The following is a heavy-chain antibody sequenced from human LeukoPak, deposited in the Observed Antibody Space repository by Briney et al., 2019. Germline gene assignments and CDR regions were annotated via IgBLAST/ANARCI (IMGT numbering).Heavy chain of an antibody. CDR1: GFIFRNYW. Sequence: GGSLRVSCAASGFIFRNYWMSWVRQAPGKGLERVAIINQDGREKHYVDSVKGRFTISRDNAKDSLYLQMNSLRAEDTALYYCAVATRSFLPDYCWGQGTLVTVSS. D-gene: IGHD5-12*01. V-gene: IGHV3-7*01. CDR3: AVATRSFLPDYC. CDR2: INQDGREK. J-gene: IGHJ4*02.